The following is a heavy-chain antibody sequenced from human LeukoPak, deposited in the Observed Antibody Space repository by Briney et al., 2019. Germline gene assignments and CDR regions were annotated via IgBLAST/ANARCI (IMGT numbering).Heavy chain of an antibody. CDR1: GFTLTDSA. CDR2: IRSKANSYAT. CDR3: ARGLDNYGSGGSD. D-gene: IGHD3-10*01. Sequence: PGGSLRLSCAASGFTLTDSAMHWVRQASGKGLEWVGRIRSKANSYATAYAASVKGRFTISRDDSKNTAYLQMNSLRAEDTAVYYCARGLDNYGSGGSDWGQGTLVTVSS. V-gene: IGHV3-73*01. J-gene: IGHJ4*02.